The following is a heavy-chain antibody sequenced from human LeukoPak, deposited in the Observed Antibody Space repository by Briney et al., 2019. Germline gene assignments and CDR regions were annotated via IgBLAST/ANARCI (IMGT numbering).Heavy chain of an antibody. J-gene: IGHJ4*02. CDR2: IYPGDSDT. D-gene: IGHD6-13*01. Sequence: PGASLKISCKGSGYSFTNYWIAWVRQMPGKGLEWMGIIYPGDSDTKYSPSFQGLVTISADKSISTAYLQWSGLKASDTAMYYCARRGKDTWYRSSKYYFDYWGQGTLVTVSS. CDR1: GYSFTNYW. CDR3: ARRGKDTWYRSSKYYFDY. V-gene: IGHV5-51*01.